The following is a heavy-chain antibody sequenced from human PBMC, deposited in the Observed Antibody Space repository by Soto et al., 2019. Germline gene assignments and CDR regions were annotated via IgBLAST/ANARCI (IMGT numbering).Heavy chain of an antibody. CDR3: AKAFTAIPGSRPEEKYYFDY. CDR2: ISGSGGST. J-gene: IGHJ4*02. CDR1: GFTFSSYA. Sequence: GGSLRLSCAASGFTFSSYAMSWVRQAPGKGLEWVSAISGSGGSTYYADSVKGRFTISRDNSKNTLYLQMNSLRAEDTAVYYCAKAFTAIPGSRPEEKYYFDYWGQGALVTVSS. D-gene: IGHD5-18*01. V-gene: IGHV3-23*01.